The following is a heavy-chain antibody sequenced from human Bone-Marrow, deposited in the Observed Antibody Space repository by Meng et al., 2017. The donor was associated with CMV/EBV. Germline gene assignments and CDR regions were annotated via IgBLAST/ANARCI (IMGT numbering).Heavy chain of an antibody. Sequence: SGAAFSRYVFSWVRQAPGRGLEWVGEIIVLFNTANDAQKFQGRVTITADESTNTAYMELSSLTADDTAVYYCATTYGGYYDSSGSDYWGQGTLVTVSS. CDR2: IIVLFNTA. J-gene: IGHJ4*02. CDR1: GAAFSRYV. D-gene: IGHD3-22*01. CDR3: ATTYGGYYDSSGSDY. V-gene: IGHV1-69*01.